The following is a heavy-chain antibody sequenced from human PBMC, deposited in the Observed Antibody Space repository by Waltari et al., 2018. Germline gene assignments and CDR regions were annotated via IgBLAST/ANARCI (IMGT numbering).Heavy chain of an antibody. CDR3: ARDNYYDILTGSYYYYYGMDV. D-gene: IGHD3-9*01. J-gene: IGHJ6*02. Sequence: EVQLVESGGGLVKPGGSLGLPCAASGFPSGTNTMTWSRQPPGKGLGWVSSISSSSSYIYYADSVKGRFTIARDNAKNSLYLQMNSLRAEDTAVYYCARDNYYDILTGSYYYYYGMDVWGQGTTVTVSS. CDR1: GFPSGTNT. V-gene: IGHV3-21*01. CDR2: ISSSSSYI.